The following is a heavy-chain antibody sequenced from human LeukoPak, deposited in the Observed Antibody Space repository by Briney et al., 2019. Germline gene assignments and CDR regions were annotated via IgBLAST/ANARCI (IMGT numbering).Heavy chain of an antibody. CDR3: ARGTATTWILFNGFDY. D-gene: IGHD5-18*01. CDR1: GYTFTSYG. Sequence: ASVKVSCKASGYTFTSYGISWVRQAPGQGLEWMGWISAYNGNTNYAQKLQGRVTMTTDTSTSTAYMELRSLRSDDTAVYYCARGTATTWILFNGFDYWGQGTLVTVSS. J-gene: IGHJ4*02. CDR2: ISAYNGNT. V-gene: IGHV1-18*01.